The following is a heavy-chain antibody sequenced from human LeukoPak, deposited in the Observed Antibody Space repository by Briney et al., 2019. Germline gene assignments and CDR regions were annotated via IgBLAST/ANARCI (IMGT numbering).Heavy chain of an antibody. D-gene: IGHD1-26*01. CDR3: AREGSPSDY. J-gene: IGHJ4*02. CDR1: GFTFSSYW. V-gene: IGHV3-74*01. CDR2: IHLDGRTT. Sequence: SGGSLRLSCAASGFTFSSYWMHWLRQRPGKGLVWVSRIHLDGRTTNYADSVKGRFTISRDNAKNTLSLEMNSLRPEDTAVYYCAREGSPSDYWGQGTLVSVSS.